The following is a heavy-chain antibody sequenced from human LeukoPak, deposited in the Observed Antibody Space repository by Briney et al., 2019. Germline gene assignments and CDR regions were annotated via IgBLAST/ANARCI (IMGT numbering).Heavy chain of an antibody. D-gene: IGHD5-12*01. J-gene: IGHJ5*02. V-gene: IGHV1-24*01. CDR2: FDPEDGET. CDR1: GYTLTERS. CDR3: ATTGPVTVATTGWFDH. Sequence: ASVKVSCKVFGYTLTERSIHWLRQAPGKGLEWMGGFDPEDGETIYAEKFQARVTLTEDTSRDTAYMELSSLRSEDTAVYYCATTGPVTVATTGWFDHWGQGTLVTVSS.